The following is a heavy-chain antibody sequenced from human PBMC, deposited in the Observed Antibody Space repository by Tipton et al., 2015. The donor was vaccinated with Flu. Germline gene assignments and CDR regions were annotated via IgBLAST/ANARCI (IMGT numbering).Heavy chain of an antibody. Sequence: VQLVQSGGGLIQPGGSLKLSCAISGFDLRANYVSWVRQAPGKGLEWISLIHHHGNTYYADSVKGRFTISTDLSQNTLFLQMNSLRADDTGVYFCARGRMLSPDAFDIWGQGTVVTVSS. CDR3: ARGRMLSPDAFDI. CDR1: GFDLRANY. J-gene: IGHJ3*02. D-gene: IGHD3-16*02. CDR2: IHHHGNT. V-gene: IGHV3-53*01.